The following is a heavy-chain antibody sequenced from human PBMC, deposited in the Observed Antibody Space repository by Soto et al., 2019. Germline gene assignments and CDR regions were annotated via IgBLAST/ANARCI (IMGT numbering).Heavy chain of an antibody. D-gene: IGHD3-22*01. Sequence: GXSVKVSFKASGYTFTSYGISLVRHAPGQGLEWMGWISAYNGNTNYAQKLQGRVTMTTDTSTSTAYMELRSLRSDETAVYYCARDDVGGYYDEDAFDIWGQGTMVTVSS. V-gene: IGHV1-18*01. CDR1: GYTFTSYG. CDR3: ARDDVGGYYDEDAFDI. J-gene: IGHJ3*02. CDR2: ISAYNGNT.